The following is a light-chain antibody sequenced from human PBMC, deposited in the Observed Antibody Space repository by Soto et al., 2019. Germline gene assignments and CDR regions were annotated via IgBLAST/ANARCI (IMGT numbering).Light chain of an antibody. CDR3: QHYNSYPNA. CDR1: QSISSW. Sequence: DIQMTQSPSTLSPSVGDRVTITCRASQSISSWLAWDQQKPGKAPKLLIYKASTLESGVPSRFSGSGSGTEFTLTISSLQPDDFATYYCQHYNSYPNAFGQGTRLEIK. CDR2: KAS. V-gene: IGKV1-5*03. J-gene: IGKJ5*01.